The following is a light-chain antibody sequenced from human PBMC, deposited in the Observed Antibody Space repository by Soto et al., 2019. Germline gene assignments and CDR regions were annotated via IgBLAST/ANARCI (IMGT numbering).Light chain of an antibody. V-gene: IGKV1-13*02. CDR2: DAS. CDR3: QQANSFALT. J-gene: IGKJ4*01. CDR1: QDISSL. Sequence: AIQLTQSPSSLSASVGDRVTITCRASQDISSLFAWYQQRPGNPPKLLIYDASSLESGVPSRFSGSGSGTDFTLTISSLQPEDFATYYCQQANSFALTFGGGTKVDIK.